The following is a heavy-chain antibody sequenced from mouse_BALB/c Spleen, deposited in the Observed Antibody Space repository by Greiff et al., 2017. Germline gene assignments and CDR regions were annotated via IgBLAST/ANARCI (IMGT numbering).Heavy chain of an antibody. CDR2: IRLKSNNYAT. J-gene: IGHJ2*01. CDR1: GFTFSNYW. V-gene: IGHV6-6*02. CDR3: TRWGFTTGVEDY. D-gene: IGHD1-1*01. Sequence: DVKLQESGGGLVQPGGSMKLSCVASGFTFSNYWMNWVRQSPEKGLEWVAEIRLKSNNYATHYAESVKGRFTISRDDSKSSVYLQMNNLRAEDTGIYYCTRWGFTTGVEDYWGQGTTLTVSS.